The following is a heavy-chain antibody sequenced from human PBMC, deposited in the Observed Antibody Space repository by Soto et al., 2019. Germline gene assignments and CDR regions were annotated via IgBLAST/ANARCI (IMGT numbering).Heavy chain of an antibody. D-gene: IGHD4-17*01. CDR3: AHMDDYDDPAPRWFDP. CDR2: IYWDDDK. V-gene: IGHV2-5*02. Sequence: QITLRESGPTLVKPTETLTLTCTFSGFSVTSDGVAVAWIRQPPGKGLEWLALIYWDDDKRYNPSLSSRLSIVPYTSNNQVVLTMTDMDPVDTATYYCAHMDDYDDPAPRWFDPWGQGTPVTVSS. CDR1: GFSVTSDGVA. J-gene: IGHJ5*02.